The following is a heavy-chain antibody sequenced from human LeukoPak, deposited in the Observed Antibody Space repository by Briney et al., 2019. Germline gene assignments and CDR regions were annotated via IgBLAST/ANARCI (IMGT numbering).Heavy chain of an antibody. Sequence: GGSLRLSCVASGFTFSSYWMHWVRQAPGKGLVWVSRIYIDGSSTNYADSVKGRFTISRDNAKNTLYLEMNSLRAEDTAVYYCARGASARQDSWGQGTLVTVSS. CDR3: ARGASARQDS. V-gene: IGHV3-74*01. D-gene: IGHD2-2*01. J-gene: IGHJ4*02. CDR1: GFTFSSYW. CDR2: IYIDGSST.